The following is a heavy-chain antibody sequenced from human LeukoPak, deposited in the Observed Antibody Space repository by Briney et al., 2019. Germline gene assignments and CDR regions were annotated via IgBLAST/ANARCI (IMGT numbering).Heavy chain of an antibody. Sequence: SVKVSCKASGGTFSSYAISWVRQAPGQGLEWMGGIIPIFGTANYAQKFQGRVTITADESTSTAYMELSSLRSEDTAVYYCASGWIVVVPAASLERYYYYGMDVWGQGTTVTVSS. CDR3: ASGWIVVVPAASLERYYYYGMDV. J-gene: IGHJ6*02. V-gene: IGHV1-69*13. CDR2: IIPIFGTA. CDR1: GGTFSSYA. D-gene: IGHD2-2*01.